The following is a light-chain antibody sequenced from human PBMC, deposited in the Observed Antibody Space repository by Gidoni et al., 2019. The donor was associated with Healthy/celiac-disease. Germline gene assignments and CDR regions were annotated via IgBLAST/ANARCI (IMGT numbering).Light chain of an antibody. J-gene: IGKJ2*01. V-gene: IGKV1-33*01. CDR1: QDISNY. CDR2: DAS. Sequence: DIQMTQSPSSLSASVGDRVTITCQASQDISNYLNWYQQKPGKAPKLLIYDASNLETGVPSRFSGSGSGTDFTFTISSLQPEDIATYYCQQYDNLLRNTFXQXTKLEIK. CDR3: QQYDNLLRNT.